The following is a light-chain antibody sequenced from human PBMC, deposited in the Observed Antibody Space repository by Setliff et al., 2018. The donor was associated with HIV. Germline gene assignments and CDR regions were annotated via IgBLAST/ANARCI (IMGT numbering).Light chain of an antibody. V-gene: IGLV2-14*01. Sequence: QSVLTQPASVSGSPGQSITISCTGTRSDVGGYDYVSWYQQHPDKAPKLMIYEVSNRPSGVSNRFSGSKSGNTASLTISGLQAEDEADYYCSSYAAGNTFVFGTGTKVTVL. J-gene: IGLJ1*01. CDR1: RSDVGGYDY. CDR3: SSYAAGNTFV. CDR2: EVS.